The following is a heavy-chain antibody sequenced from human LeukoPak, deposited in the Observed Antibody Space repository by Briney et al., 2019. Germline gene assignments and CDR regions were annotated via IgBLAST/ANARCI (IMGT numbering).Heavy chain of an antibody. CDR3: ATAAEHYDFWSGYYSIFDY. CDR1: GYTFTDYY. CDR2: VDPEDGET. Sequence: ASVKVSCKVSGYTFTDYYMHWVQQAPGKGREWMGLVDPEDGETIYAEKFPGRVTITADTSTDTAYMELSSLRSEDTAVYYCATAAEHYDFWSGYYSIFDYWGQGTLVTVSS. V-gene: IGHV1-69-2*01. J-gene: IGHJ4*02. D-gene: IGHD3-3*01.